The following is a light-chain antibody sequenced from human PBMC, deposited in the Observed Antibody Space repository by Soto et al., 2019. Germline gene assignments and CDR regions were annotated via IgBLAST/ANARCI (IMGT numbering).Light chain of an antibody. CDR2: RAS. Sequence: DIVMTQSPDSLAVSLGERATINCKSSQSVLYVPGKWNFLAWYQQKAGQPPKLIIYRASTRESGVPDRISGSGSGTDFTLTISSLQAEDVAVYYCQQYYSLPYTFGQGTKLEIK. CDR3: QQYYSLPYT. CDR1: QSVLYVPGKWNF. J-gene: IGKJ2*01. V-gene: IGKV4-1*01.